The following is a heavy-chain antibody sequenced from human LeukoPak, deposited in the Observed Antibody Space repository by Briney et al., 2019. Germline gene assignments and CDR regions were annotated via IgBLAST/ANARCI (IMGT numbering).Heavy chain of an antibody. D-gene: IGHD5-12*01. CDR3: AREGRVSGYDFDC. CDR2: INSDGSSI. CDR1: GFTFSSYW. Sequence: GGSPRLSCAASGFTFSSYWMHWVRQAPGKGLVRVSRINSDGSSITYADSVKGRFTISRDNAKNTLYLQMNSLRVEDTAVYYCAREGRVSGYDFDCWGQGTLVTVSS. V-gene: IGHV3-74*03. J-gene: IGHJ4*02.